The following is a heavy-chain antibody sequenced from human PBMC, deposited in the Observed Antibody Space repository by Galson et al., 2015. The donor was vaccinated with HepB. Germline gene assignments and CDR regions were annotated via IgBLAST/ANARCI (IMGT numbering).Heavy chain of an antibody. CDR2: MWFDGITK. J-gene: IGHJ6*02. D-gene: IGHD3-16*01. V-gene: IGHV3-33*03. CDR1: GVSVGECV. Sequence: SLRLSCAVSGVSVGECVMTWVRQAPGKGLEWVAEMWFDGITKRYIDSVRGRFIISRDNTKNMVHLQMKSLRTEDTAVYYCATGGGGTIEATTGYVMDVWGQGTTVIVSS. CDR3: ATGGGGTIEATTGYVMDV.